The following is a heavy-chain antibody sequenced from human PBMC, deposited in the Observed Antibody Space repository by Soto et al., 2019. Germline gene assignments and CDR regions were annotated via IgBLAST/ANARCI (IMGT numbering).Heavy chain of an antibody. CDR1: GFTVSSKY. Sequence: GGSLRLSCAASGFTVSSKYMSWVRQAPGKGLEWVSLIQSGGPTYYADSVKGRFTISRDTSENTLHLQMDSLRAEDTAVYYCARDDVLCDGGSCYGVRLDVWGKGTTVTVSS. D-gene: IGHD2-15*01. V-gene: IGHV3-66*01. CDR3: ARDDVLCDGGSCYGVRLDV. CDR2: IQSGGPT. J-gene: IGHJ6*04.